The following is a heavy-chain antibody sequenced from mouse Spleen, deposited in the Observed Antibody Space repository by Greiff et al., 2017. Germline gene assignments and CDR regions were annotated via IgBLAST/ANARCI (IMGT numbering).Heavy chain of an antibody. CDR3: ARASLGYFDV. D-gene: IGHD6-1*01. CDR2: ISYDGSN. J-gene: IGHJ1*01. V-gene: IGHV3-6*01. CDR1: GYSITSGYY. Sequence: EVKLVESGPGLVKPSQSLSLTCSVTGYSITSGYYWNWIRQFPGNKLEWMGYISYDGSNNYNPSLKNRISITRDTSKNQFFLKLNSVTTEDTATYYCARASLGYFDVWGAGTTVTVSS.